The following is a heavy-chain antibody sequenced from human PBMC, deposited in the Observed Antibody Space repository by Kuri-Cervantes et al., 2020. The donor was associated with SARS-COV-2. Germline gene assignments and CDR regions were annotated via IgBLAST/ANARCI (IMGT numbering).Heavy chain of an antibody. CDR2: ISWDGGST. V-gene: IGHV3-43*01. CDR3: AKMGDNHSKGDYGNEV. J-gene: IGHJ6*02. Sequence: GESLKISCAASGFTFDDYTMRWVRQAPGKGLEWVSLISWDGGSTYYADSVKGRFTISRDNSKNTLHLDMNSLRPEDTGVYYCAKMGDNHSKGDYGNEVWGQGITVTVSS. CDR1: GFTFDDYT. D-gene: IGHD3-16*01.